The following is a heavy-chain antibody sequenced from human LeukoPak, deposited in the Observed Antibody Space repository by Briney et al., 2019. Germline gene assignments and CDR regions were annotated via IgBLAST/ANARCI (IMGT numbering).Heavy chain of an antibody. V-gene: IGHV5-51*01. J-gene: IGHJ5*02. CDR3: ARRVIGSWQTNWFDP. Sequence: GESLKISCKGSGYSFTSYWIGWVRQMPGKGLEWMGIIYPGDSDTRYSLSFQGQVTISADKSISTAYLQWSSLKASDTAMYYCARRVIGSWQTNWFDPWGQGTLVTVSS. D-gene: IGHD3-16*02. CDR1: GYSFTSYW. CDR2: IYPGDSDT.